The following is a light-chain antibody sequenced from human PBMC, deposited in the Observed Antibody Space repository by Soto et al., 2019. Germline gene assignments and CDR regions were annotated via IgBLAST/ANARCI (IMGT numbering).Light chain of an antibody. J-gene: IGLJ2*01. CDR3: SSYTRSSTLYVV. Sequence: QSALTQPASVSGSPGQSITISCTGTSSDVGGYNYVSWYQQHPGKAPKLMIYDVSNRPSGVSNRFSGSKSGNTASLTISGLQAEDEADYYCSSYTRSSTLYVVFAGGTKLTFL. CDR2: DVS. V-gene: IGLV2-14*01. CDR1: SSDVGGYNY.